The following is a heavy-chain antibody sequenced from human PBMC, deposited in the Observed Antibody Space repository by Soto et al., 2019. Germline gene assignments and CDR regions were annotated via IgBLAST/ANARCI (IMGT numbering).Heavy chain of an antibody. CDR1: GFTFSSYS. D-gene: IGHD2-21*01. CDR2: ISSSSSYI. Sequence: GGSLRLSCAASGFTFSSYSMNWVRQAPGKGLEWVSSISSSSSYIYYADSVKGRFTISRDNAKNSLYLQMNSLRAEDTAVYYCARDYCGGDCIMSPDAFDIWGQGTMVTVSS. J-gene: IGHJ3*02. CDR3: ARDYCGGDCIMSPDAFDI. V-gene: IGHV3-21*01.